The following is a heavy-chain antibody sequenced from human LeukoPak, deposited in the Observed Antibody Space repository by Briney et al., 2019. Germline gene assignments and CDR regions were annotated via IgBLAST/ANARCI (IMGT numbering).Heavy chain of an antibody. V-gene: IGHV1-24*01. CDR1: GYTLTELS. CDR2: FDPEDGET. J-gene: IGHJ6*02. Sequence: ASVKVSCKVSGYTLTELSMHWVRQAPGKGLEWMGGFDPEDGETIYAQKFQGRVTMTEDTSTDTAYMELSSLRSEDTAVYYCATALYYYDSSGPKGGYYYYGMDVWGQGTTVTVSS. D-gene: IGHD3-22*01. CDR3: ATALYYYDSSGPKGGYYYYGMDV.